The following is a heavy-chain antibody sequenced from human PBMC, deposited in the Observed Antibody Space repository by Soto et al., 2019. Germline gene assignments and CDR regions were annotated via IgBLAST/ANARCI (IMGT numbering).Heavy chain of an antibody. CDR1: GYTLTELS. J-gene: IGHJ6*02. CDR2: FDPEDGET. V-gene: IGHV1-24*01. D-gene: IGHD2-15*01. CDR3: ARGTREEDTYYYYYGMDV. Sequence: GASVKVSFKVSGYTLTELSMHWVRQAPGKGLEWMGGFDPEDGETIYAQKFQGRVTMTRNTSISTAYMELSSLRSEDTAVYYCARGTREEDTYYYYYGMDVWGQGTTVTVSS.